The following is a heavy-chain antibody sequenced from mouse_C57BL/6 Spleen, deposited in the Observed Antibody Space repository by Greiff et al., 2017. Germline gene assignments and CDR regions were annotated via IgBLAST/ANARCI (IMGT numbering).Heavy chain of an antibody. CDR3: ARYHYGSGGPDY. J-gene: IGHJ2*01. V-gene: IGHV7-3*01. CDR2: IRNKANGYTT. CDR1: GFTFTDYY. D-gene: IGHD1-1*01. Sequence: EVQVVESGGGLVQPGGSLSLSCAASGFTFTDYYMSWVRQPPGKALEWLGFIRNKANGYTTEYSASVKGRFTISRDNSQSILYLQMNALRAEDSATYYCARYHYGSGGPDYWGQGTTLTVSS.